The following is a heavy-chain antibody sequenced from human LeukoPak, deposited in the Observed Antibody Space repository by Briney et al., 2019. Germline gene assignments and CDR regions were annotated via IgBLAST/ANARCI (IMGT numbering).Heavy chain of an antibody. CDR2: IYYSGST. CDR1: GGSISSYY. CDR3: ARGRGIAGIDY. V-gene: IGHV4-59*08. Sequence: PSETLSLTCTASGGSISSYYWSWIRQPPGKGLEWIGYIYYSGSTNYNPSLKSRVTISVDTSKNQFSLKLSSVTAADTAVYYCARGRGIAGIDYGGQGTLVTVSS. J-gene: IGHJ4*02. D-gene: IGHD6-13*01.